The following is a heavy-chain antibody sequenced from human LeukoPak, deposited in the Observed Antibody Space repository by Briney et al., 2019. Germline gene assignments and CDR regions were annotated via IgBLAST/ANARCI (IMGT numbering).Heavy chain of an antibody. CDR3: ARDQESIAAAHDY. J-gene: IGHJ4*02. CDR2: INHNAETI. CDR1: GFTFSSYS. Sequence: GGSLRLSCAASGFTFSSYSMNWVRQAPGKGLEWVSYINHNAETIYYADSVKGRFTISRDNAKNVLYLQMNRLRDGDTAVYYCARDQESIAAAHDYWGQGTLVTVSS. D-gene: IGHD6-13*01. V-gene: IGHV3-48*02.